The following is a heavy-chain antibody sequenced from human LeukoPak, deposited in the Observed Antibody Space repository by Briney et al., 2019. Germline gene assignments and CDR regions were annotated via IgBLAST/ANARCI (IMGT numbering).Heavy chain of an antibody. CDR3: AKQSYARSLGE. V-gene: IGHV3-74*01. Sequence: GGSLRLSCAASGFTFSSYWMHWVRQAPGKGLEWISTTNSGGSSTDYAESVKGRFTISRDNYQNTLYLQMSSLRVEDTAIYYCAKQSYARSLGEGGPGTLVTVSS. D-gene: IGHD2-8*01. CDR2: TNSGGSST. J-gene: IGHJ1*01. CDR1: GFTFSSYW.